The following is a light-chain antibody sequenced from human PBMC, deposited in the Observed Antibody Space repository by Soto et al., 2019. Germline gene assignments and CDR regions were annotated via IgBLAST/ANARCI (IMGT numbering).Light chain of an antibody. CDR3: QQYDNWPLT. J-gene: IGKJ4*01. Sequence: EIVMTQSPATLSVSPWERATLSCRASQSVDSNLDWYQQKPSQAPRLLIFGASTRATGIPARFSGSGSGTEFTLTISCLQSEDFGVYFCQQYDNWPLTFGGGTKVEIK. V-gene: IGKV3D-15*01. CDR1: QSVDSN. CDR2: GAS.